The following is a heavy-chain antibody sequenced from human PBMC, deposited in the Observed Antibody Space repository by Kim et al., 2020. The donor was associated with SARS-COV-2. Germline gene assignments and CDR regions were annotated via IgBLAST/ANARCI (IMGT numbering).Heavy chain of an antibody. CDR2: IKSKTAGGKT. D-gene: IGHD3-16*01. Sequence: GGSLRLSCAAYGLTLSDARMAWVRQAPGKGLEWVGRIKSKTAGGKTDYAAPVKDRFIISRDDSKNTFFVQMNNLKTEDTAVYYCTTDDWGGAWGQGTLVTVSS. CDR3: TTDDWGGA. CDR1: GLTLSDAR. J-gene: IGHJ5*02. V-gene: IGHV3-15*01.